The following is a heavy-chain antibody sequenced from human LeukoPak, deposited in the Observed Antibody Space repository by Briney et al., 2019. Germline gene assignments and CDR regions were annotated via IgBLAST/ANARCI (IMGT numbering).Heavy chain of an antibody. Sequence: SVKVSCKASGYTFTSYGISWVRQAPGQGLEWMGGIIPIFGTANYAQKFQGRVTITADKSTSTAYMELSSLRSEDTAVYYCARPLGYCSGGSCPFDYWGQGTLVTVSS. CDR3: ARPLGYCSGGSCPFDY. V-gene: IGHV1-69*06. CDR1: GYTFTSYG. D-gene: IGHD2-15*01. J-gene: IGHJ4*02. CDR2: IIPIFGTA.